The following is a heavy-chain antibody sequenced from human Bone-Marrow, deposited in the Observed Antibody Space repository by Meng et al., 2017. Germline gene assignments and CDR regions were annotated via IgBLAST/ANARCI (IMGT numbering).Heavy chain of an antibody. CDR2: IHHSGSA. J-gene: IGHJ4*02. D-gene: IGHD3-10*02. V-gene: IGHV4-30-4*01. Sequence: QVQRQESGPGLVEPSQTLSRTCTVSGGSMSSGNYYWSWIRQPPGKGLEWIGYIHHSGSAYYNPSLKSRVSISVDTSKTQFSQNLNSMTAADTAVDYCASFVQIQTRIYFDYWGQGTLVTVSS. CDR1: GGSMSSGNYY. CDR3: ASFVQIQTRIYFDY.